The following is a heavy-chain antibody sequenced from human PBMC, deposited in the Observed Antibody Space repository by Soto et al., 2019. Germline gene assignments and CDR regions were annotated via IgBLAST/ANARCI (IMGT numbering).Heavy chain of an antibody. Sequence: EVQMLESGGGLVKPGGSLRLSCSDSGFSFSNYAMTWVRQAPGKGLEWVSSISGGGGGTHYADSMKGRVTISRDNSRNTLHLEMKRLRADDTAVYYCAKGSQYDILPAHHAFESWGQGTLVTVSS. J-gene: IGHJ4*02. CDR2: ISGGGGGT. CDR1: GFSFSNYA. D-gene: IGHD3-9*01. V-gene: IGHV3-23*01. CDR3: AKGSQYDILPAHHAFES.